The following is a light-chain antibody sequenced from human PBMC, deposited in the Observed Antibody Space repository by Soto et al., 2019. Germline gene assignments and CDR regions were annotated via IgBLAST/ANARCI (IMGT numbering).Light chain of an antibody. CDR1: SSDVGGYNY. J-gene: IGLJ2*01. Sequence: QSVLTQPPSASGSPGQSVTISCTGTSSDVGGYNYVSWYQQHPGKAPKLMIYEVSKRPSGVPDRFSGSKSGNTDSLTVSGRQAEDEADYYCSSYAGNNVVFGGGTKLTVL. V-gene: IGLV2-8*01. CDR3: SSYAGNNVV. CDR2: EVS.